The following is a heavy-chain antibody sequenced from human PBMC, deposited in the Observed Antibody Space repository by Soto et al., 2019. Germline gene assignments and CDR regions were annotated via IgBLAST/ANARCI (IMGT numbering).Heavy chain of an antibody. V-gene: IGHV3-30*04. CDR1: GFTFSSYT. CDR2: VSYDGSTK. CDR3: ARDPLGEVPSELSYFDY. Sequence: HPGGSLRLSCAASGFTFSSYTIHWVRQAPGKGLDWVAVVSYDGSTKYYADSVKGRFTVSRDTSKSTLYLQMSSLSPEDTAIYYCARDPLGEVPSELSYFDYWGQGTLVTVSS. D-gene: IGHD1-7*01. J-gene: IGHJ4*02.